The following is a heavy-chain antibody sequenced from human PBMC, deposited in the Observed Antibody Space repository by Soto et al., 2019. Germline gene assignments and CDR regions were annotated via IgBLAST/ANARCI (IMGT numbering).Heavy chain of an antibody. CDR2: IYSSGSP. CDR1: GGSISGYY. V-gene: IGHV4-59*08. D-gene: IGHD2-2*01. J-gene: IGHJ6*03. CDR3: ARVVIVPAARGHYNYFYMDV. Sequence: QVQLQESGPGLVKPSETLSLTCTVSGGSISGYYWSWIRQPPGKGLEWIGYIYSSGSPNYTPSLKGRAAISVDTSENQTSLRLSSVTAADTAVYYCARVVIVPAARGHYNYFYMDVWGKGTTVTVSS.